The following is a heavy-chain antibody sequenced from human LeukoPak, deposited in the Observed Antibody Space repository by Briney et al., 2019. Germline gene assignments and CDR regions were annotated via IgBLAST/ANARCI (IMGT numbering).Heavy chain of an antibody. V-gene: IGHV3-23*01. CDR3: VGETGATAGTALGN. Sequence: GGSLRLSCAASGFTFSSYAMSWVRQAPGKGLEWVSAISGSGGSTYYADSVKGRFTISRDNSRNTLYLQMNSLRADDTAVYYCVGETGATAGTALGNWGQGTLVTVSS. CDR2: ISGSGGST. CDR1: GFTFSSYA. J-gene: IGHJ4*02. D-gene: IGHD6-13*01.